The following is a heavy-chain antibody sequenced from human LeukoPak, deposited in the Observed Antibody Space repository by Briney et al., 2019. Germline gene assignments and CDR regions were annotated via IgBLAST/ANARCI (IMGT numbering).Heavy chain of an antibody. CDR1: GFTFSTYA. D-gene: IGHD6-19*01. CDR3: VKVFRTIPVAGTTFYYFYMDV. V-gene: IGHV3-23*01. Sequence: GGSLRLSCAASGFTFSTYAMNWARQAPGKGLEGVSVISNSGGSTDYADSVKGRFTISRDNSKNTLHLQMNSLRAEDTAVYFCVKVFRTIPVAGTTFYYFYMDVWGEGTTVTVSS. CDR2: ISNSGGST. J-gene: IGHJ6*03.